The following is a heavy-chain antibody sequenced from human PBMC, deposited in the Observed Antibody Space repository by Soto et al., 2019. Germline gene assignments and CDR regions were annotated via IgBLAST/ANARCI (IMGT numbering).Heavy chain of an antibody. D-gene: IGHD6-6*01. J-gene: IGHJ4*02. CDR1: GGTFSSYA. CDR3: ASRENRIEYSSSSASDY. V-gene: IGHV1-69*13. CDR2: IIPIFGTA. Sequence: ASVKVSCKASGGTFSSYAISWVRQAPGQGLEWMGGIIPIFGTANYAQKFQGRVTITADESTSTAYMELSSLRSEDTAVYYCASRENRIEYSSSSASDYWGQGTLVTVSS.